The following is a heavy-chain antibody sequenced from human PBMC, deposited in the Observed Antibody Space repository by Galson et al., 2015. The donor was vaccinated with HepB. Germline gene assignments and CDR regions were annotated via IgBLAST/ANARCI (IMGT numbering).Heavy chain of an antibody. Sequence: SLRLSCAASGFTFSSYSMNWVRQAPGKGLEWVSYISSSSSTIYYADSVKGRFTISRDNAKNSLYLQMNSLRDEDTAVYYCARDYGGNQKLYYYYYMDVWGKGTTVTVSS. CDR3: ARDYGGNQKLYYYYYMDV. V-gene: IGHV3-48*02. CDR1: GFTFSSYS. D-gene: IGHD4-23*01. CDR2: ISSSSSTI. J-gene: IGHJ6*03.